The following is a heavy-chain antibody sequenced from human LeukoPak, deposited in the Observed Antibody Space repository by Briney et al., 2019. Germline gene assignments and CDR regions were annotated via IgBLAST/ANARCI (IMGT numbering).Heavy chain of an antibody. CDR1: GYTFTSYG. D-gene: IGHD6-13*01. CDR2: ISAYNGNT. Sequence: ASVKVSCKASGYTFTSYGISWVRQAPGQGLEWMGWISAYNGNTNYAQKLQGRVTMTTDTSTSTAYMELRSLRSADTAVHYCARSIAAAGTSLTFDYWGQGTLVTVSS. CDR3: ARSIAAAGTSLTFDY. J-gene: IGHJ4*02. V-gene: IGHV1-18*01.